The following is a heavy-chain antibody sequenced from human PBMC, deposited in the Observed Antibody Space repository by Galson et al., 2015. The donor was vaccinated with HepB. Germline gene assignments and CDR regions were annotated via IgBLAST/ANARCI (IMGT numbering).Heavy chain of an antibody. CDR1: GFTFNTYG. D-gene: IGHD4-11*01. V-gene: IGHV3-33*01. J-gene: IGHJ5*02. CDR3: ARDGGALATVWGS. CDR2: IWYDGSNR. Sequence: SLRLSCAASGFTFNTYGMHWVRQAPGKGLEWVAVIWYDGSNRYYADSVKGRFTISRDNSKNTLYLQMNSLRAEDTAVYYCARDGGALATVWGSWGQGTLVTVSS.